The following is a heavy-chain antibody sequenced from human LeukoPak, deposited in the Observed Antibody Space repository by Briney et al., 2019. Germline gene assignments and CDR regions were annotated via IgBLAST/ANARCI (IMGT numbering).Heavy chain of an antibody. CDR2: IYYSGST. Sequence: KTSETLSLTCTVSGGSISSSSYYWGWIRQPPGKGLEWIGSIYYSGSTYYNPSLKSRVTISVDTSKNQFSLKLSSVTAADTAVYYCARWSSSWYYFDYWGQGTLVTVSS. V-gene: IGHV4-39*01. J-gene: IGHJ4*02. CDR3: ARWSSSWYYFDY. CDR1: GGSISSSSYY. D-gene: IGHD6-13*01.